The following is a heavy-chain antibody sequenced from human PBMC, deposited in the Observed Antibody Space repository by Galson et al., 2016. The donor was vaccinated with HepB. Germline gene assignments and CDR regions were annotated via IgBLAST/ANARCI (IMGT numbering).Heavy chain of an antibody. CDR2: IRSNSYGGTT. D-gene: IGHD3-3*01. CDR3: SRVVGLDYDFWSGYPDFDY. Sequence: SLRLSCATSGFPFDNYAMSWFRQAPGKGLHWVGFIRSNSYGGTTDYAASGQGSFTISRDDSKSIVYLQMNRLKTEDTAVYYCSRVVGLDYDFWSGYPDFDYWGQGALVTVSS. V-gene: IGHV3-49*03. J-gene: IGHJ4*02. CDR1: GFPFDNYA.